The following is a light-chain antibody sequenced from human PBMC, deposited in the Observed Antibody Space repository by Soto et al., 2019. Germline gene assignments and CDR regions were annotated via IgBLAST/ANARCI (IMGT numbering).Light chain of an antibody. Sequence: DIQMTQSPSSLSASVGDRVTITCRASQAINNYLAWYQQKPGKVPTLLIYAASTLQAGVPSRFSGSGSGTDFTLPISSLQPEDVATYYCQKFNAVPTFGGGTKVEI. V-gene: IGKV1-27*01. CDR1: QAINNY. CDR3: QKFNAVPT. CDR2: AAS. J-gene: IGKJ4*01.